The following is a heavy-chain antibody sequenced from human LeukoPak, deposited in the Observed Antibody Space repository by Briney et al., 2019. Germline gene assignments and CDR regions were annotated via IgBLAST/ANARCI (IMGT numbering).Heavy chain of an antibody. D-gene: IGHD2-2*01. CDR1: GFTFSSYA. CDR3: AKDSYIVVVPGGRGFDY. Sequence: GGSLRLSCAASGFTFSSYAMSWVRQAPGKGLEWVSAISGSGGSTYYADSVKGRFTFSRDNSKNTLYLQMNSLRAEDTAVYYCAKDSYIVVVPGGRGFDYWGQGTLVTVSS. J-gene: IGHJ4*02. CDR2: ISGSGGST. V-gene: IGHV3-23*01.